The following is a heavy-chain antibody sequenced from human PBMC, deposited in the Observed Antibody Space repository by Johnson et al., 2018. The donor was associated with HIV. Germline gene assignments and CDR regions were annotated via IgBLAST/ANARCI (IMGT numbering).Heavy chain of an antibody. CDR2: FNWNVGST. D-gene: IGHD3-10*01. J-gene: IGHJ3*02. CDR1: GFTFDDYG. V-gene: IGHV3-20*04. CDR3: ARDRRPNYYGSDPNAFDI. Sequence: VQLVESGGGVVRPGGSLRLSCAASGFTFDDYGMSWVRLAPGKGLAWASGFNWNVGSTGYADSVKRRFSTSKDNDTNSLYLKMDSLRAEDTALYYCARDRRPNYYGSDPNAFDIWGQGTMVTVSS.